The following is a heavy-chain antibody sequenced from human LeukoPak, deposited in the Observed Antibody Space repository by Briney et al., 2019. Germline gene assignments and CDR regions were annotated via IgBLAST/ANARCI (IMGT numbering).Heavy chain of an antibody. CDR1: GGSFSGYY. V-gene: IGHV4-34*01. J-gene: IGHJ6*03. CDR2: INHSGST. Sequence: PSETLSLTCAVYGGSFSGYYWSWIRQPPGKGLEWIGEINHSGSTNYNPSLKSRVTISVDTSKNQFSLKLSSVTAADTAVYYCAREVTPSYYMDVWGKGTTVTVSS. D-gene: IGHD2-21*02. CDR3: AREVTPSYYMDV.